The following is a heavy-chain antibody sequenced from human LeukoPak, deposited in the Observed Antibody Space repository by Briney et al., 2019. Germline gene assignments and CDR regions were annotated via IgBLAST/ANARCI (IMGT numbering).Heavy chain of an antibody. CDR2: IYYSGYT. Sequence: SETLSLTCTFSGGSISTYYWSWIRQPPGKGLEWIGYIYYSGYTNYNPSLKSRVTISIDTSKNQFSLKLSSVTAADTAVYYCSRQERWERPMFFDYWGQGTPVTVSS. J-gene: IGHJ4*02. V-gene: IGHV4-59*08. D-gene: IGHD1-26*01. CDR1: GGSISTYY. CDR3: SRQERWERPMFFDY.